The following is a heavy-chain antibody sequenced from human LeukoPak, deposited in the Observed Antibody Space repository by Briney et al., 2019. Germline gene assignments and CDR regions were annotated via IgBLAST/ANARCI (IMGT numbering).Heavy chain of an antibody. V-gene: IGHV1-8*02. CDR1: GYTFTSYD. CDR2: MNPNSGNT. D-gene: IGHD5-18*01. CDR3: ARGGSLWIQLWSTQPYYYYIDV. Sequence: ASVKVSCKASGYTFTSYDINWVRQATGQGLEWMGWMNPNSGNTGYAQKFQGRVTMTRNTSISTAYMELNRLRSDDTAVYYCARGGSLWIQLWSTQPYYYYIDVWGKGTTVTIAS. J-gene: IGHJ6*03.